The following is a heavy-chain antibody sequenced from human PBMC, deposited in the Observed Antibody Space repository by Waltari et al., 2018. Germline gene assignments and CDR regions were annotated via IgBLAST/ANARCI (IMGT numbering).Heavy chain of an antibody. J-gene: IGHJ6*02. CDR3: ARRGSGWKTPQYYYAMDV. D-gene: IGHD6-25*01. V-gene: IGHV5-51*03. CDR1: GFTFNSYW. CDR2: IDAGDSDI. Sequence: EEQLVQSGAEVKKPGESLKISCKGSGFTFNSYWIAWVRQLPGQGLEWMGIIDAGDSDIRYSPSFEGQVSIAVDKSINTAYLQWRSLKASDTGIYYCARRGSGWKTPQYYYAMDVWGQGTTVTVSS.